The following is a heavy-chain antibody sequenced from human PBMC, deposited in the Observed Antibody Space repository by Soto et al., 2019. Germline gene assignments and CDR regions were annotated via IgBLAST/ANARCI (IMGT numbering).Heavy chain of an antibody. CDR1: GFTFSSYA. CDR2: ISGGGGST. D-gene: IGHD2-2*01. J-gene: IGHJ4*02. CDR3: AKRLECSSASCYYFDY. V-gene: IGHV3-23*01. Sequence: EEQLLESGGGLVQPGGSLRLSCAASGFTFSSYAMSWVRQAPGKGLEWVSAISGGGGSTYYADSVKGRFTISRDNSKNTLYLQMNSLRADDTAVYYCAKRLECSSASCYYFDYWGQGTLVTVSS.